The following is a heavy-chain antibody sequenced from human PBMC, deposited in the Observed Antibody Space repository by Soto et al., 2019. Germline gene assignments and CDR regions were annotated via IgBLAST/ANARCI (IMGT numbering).Heavy chain of an antibody. CDR2: IYYSGST. J-gene: IGHJ6*02. Sequence: SETRSLTCTVSGGSISSGDYYWIWIRQPPGKGLEWIGYIYYSGSTYYNPSLKSRVTISVDTSKNQFSLKLSSVTAADTAVYYCATSPRGYSSGMGYGMDVWGQGTTVTVSS. D-gene: IGHD5-18*01. CDR1: GGSISSGDYY. V-gene: IGHV4-30-4*02. CDR3: ATSPRGYSSGMGYGMDV.